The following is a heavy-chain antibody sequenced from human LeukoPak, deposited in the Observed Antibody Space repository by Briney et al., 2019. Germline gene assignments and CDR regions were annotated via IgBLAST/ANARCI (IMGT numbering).Heavy chain of an antibody. V-gene: IGHV3-30-3*01. CDR1: GFTFSSYA. CDR2: ISYDGSNK. Sequence: GGSLRLSCAASGFTFSSYAMHWVRQAPGKGLEWVAVISYDGSNKYYADSVKGRFTISRDNSKNTLYLQMNSLRAEDTAVYYCARGCYDSSGYYPTNYWGQGTLVTVSS. D-gene: IGHD3-22*01. J-gene: IGHJ4*02. CDR3: ARGCYDSSGYYPTNY.